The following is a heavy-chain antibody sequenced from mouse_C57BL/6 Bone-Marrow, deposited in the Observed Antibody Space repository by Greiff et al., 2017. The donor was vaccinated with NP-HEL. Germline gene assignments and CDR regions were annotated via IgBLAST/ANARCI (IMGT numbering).Heavy chain of an antibody. CDR2: IDPETGGT. Sequence: QVQLQQSGAELVRPGASVTLSCKASGYTFTDYEMHWVKQTPVHGLEWIGAIDPETGGTAYNQKFKGKAILTADKSSSTAYMELRSLTSEDSAVYYCTSVYYYGSRGWGQGTTLTVSS. V-gene: IGHV1-15*01. CDR1: GYTFTDYE. CDR3: TSVYYYGSRG. D-gene: IGHD1-1*01. J-gene: IGHJ2*01.